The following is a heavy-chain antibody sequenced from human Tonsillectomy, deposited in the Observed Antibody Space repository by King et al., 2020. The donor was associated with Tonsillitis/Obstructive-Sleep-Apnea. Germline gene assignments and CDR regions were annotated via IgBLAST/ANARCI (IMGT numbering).Heavy chain of an antibody. CDR1: GYTFTGYY. D-gene: IGHD4-17*01. J-gene: IGHJ3*02. CDR3: ASPLRDAFDI. Sequence: VQLVQSGAEVKKPGASVKGSCKASGYTFTGYYMYCVRQSPGQGLEWMGRRNPNSGGIKYAPKFQGRVTIARDTSIRTAYMGLSRLRADDTAVYYCASPLRDAFDIWGQGTMVTVSS. CDR2: RNPNSGGI. V-gene: IGHV1-2*06.